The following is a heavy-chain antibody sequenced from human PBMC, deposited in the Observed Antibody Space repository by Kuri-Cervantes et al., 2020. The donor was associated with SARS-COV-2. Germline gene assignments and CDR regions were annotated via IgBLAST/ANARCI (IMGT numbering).Heavy chain of an antibody. D-gene: IGHD4-23*01. CDR2: LDTSGTT. CDR3: ARPGGFLDV. Sequence: SETLSLTCTVSGVAVSHGTFSWSWIRQPAGKGLEWIGHLDTSGTTTYNPSLKSRVTISLDTSKNQFSLKLSSVTAADTAVYYCARPGGFLDVWGKGTTVTVSS. CDR1: GVAVSHGTFS. V-gene: IGHV4-61*09. J-gene: IGHJ6*04.